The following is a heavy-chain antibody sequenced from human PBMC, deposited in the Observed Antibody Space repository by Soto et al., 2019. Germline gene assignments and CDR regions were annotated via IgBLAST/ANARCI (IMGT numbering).Heavy chain of an antibody. CDR1: GFSITGNGEG. CDR3: AHGYVQLLATFHYLDS. J-gene: IGHJ4*02. D-gene: IGHD2-2*01. Sequence: PTLVNPTQTLTLTCTFSGFSITGNGEGVGWIRQPPGKALEWLALIYWADDKRYSPSLRNRLTITLDNSKDQVILTMTDMGPADTATYYCAHGYVQLLATFHYLDSWGQGTQVTVSS. V-gene: IGHV2-5*02. CDR2: IYWADDK.